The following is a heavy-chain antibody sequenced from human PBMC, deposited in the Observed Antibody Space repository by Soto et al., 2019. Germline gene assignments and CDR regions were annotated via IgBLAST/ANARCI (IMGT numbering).Heavy chain of an antibody. Sequence: QLQLVQSGVEVKTPGASVKVSCKASGYTFSNYGFTWVRQAPGQGLEWVGWISAYNGRADYAEKFQGKVSMTTDTATSTGYMELRSLRFDGTGVYYCARLVVSHLYYFDYWGQGTLVTVSS. CDR2: ISAYNGRA. J-gene: IGHJ4*02. D-gene: IGHD3-16*02. V-gene: IGHV1-18*01. CDR1: GYTFSNYG. CDR3: ARLVVSHLYYFDY.